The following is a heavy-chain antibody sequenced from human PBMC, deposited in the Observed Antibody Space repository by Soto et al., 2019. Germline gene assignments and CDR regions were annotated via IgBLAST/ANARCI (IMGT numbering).Heavy chain of an antibody. D-gene: IGHD2-2*02. Sequence: ASETLSLTCTGSGGSISSDYWSWIRQPPGKGLEWIGYIYYSGRTNYNPSLKSRVTISVDTSKNQFSLKLSSVTAADTAVYYCARGYCSSTICYIWDNWFDPWGQGTLVTVSS. V-gene: IGHV4-59*01. CDR3: ARGYCSSTICYIWDNWFDP. J-gene: IGHJ5*02. CDR2: IYYSGRT. CDR1: GGSISSDY.